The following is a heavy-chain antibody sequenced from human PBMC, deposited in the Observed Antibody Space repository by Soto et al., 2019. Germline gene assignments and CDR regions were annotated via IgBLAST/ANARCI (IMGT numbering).Heavy chain of an antibody. J-gene: IGHJ4*02. CDR2: INPNSGDT. D-gene: IGHD6-19*01. Sequence: ASVKVSCKASGFILTAYSMHWVRQAPGQGLEWMGWINPNSGDTIYAQKFQGRVTLTTDTSVNTAYMELSGLRSDDTAIYYCAREASAVVSLDYWGQGTLVTVSS. CDR3: AREASAVVSLDY. V-gene: IGHV1-2*02. CDR1: GFILTAYS.